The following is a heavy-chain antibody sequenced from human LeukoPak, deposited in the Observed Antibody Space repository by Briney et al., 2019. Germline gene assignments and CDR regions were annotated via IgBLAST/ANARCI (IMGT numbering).Heavy chain of an antibody. D-gene: IGHD5-18*01. CDR3: AKGTTPRIQLFDY. Sequence: GGSLRLSCAASGFTFNSYGMNWVRQAPGKGLDWVAFTSYDGSNKYYADSVKGRFTISRDNSMNTLYLQMNSLRAEDTAVYYCAKGTTPRIQLFDYWGQGTLVTVSS. J-gene: IGHJ4*02. V-gene: IGHV3-30*18. CDR2: TSYDGSNK. CDR1: GFTFNSYG.